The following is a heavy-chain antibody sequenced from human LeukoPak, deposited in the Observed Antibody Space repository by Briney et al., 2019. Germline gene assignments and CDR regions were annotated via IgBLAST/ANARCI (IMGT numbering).Heavy chain of an antibody. CDR3: AKDMGYYDSSGYSALFDC. D-gene: IGHD3-22*01. Sequence: GGSLRPSCAASGFTFDDYAMHWVRQAPGKGLEWVSGISWNSGSIGYADSVKGRFTISRDNAKNSLYLQMNSLRAEDTALYYCAKDMGYYDSSGYSALFDCWGQGTLVTVSS. CDR2: ISWNSGSI. V-gene: IGHV3-9*01. CDR1: GFTFDDYA. J-gene: IGHJ4*02.